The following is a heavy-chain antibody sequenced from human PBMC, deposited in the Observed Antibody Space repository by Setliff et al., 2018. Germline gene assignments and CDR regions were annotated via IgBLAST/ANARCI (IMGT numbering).Heavy chain of an antibody. CDR2: INHSGST. Sequence: SETLSLTCAVYGGSFSDHFWSWIRQPPGKGLEWIGEINHSGSTNYNPSLKSRVTISVDTSKNQFSLKLSSVTAADTAVYYCARDNVDTAMGLSYYYYYYMDVWGKGTTVTVSS. CDR3: ARDNVDTAMGLSYYYYYYMDV. CDR1: GGSFSDHF. V-gene: IGHV4-34*01. D-gene: IGHD5-18*01. J-gene: IGHJ6*03.